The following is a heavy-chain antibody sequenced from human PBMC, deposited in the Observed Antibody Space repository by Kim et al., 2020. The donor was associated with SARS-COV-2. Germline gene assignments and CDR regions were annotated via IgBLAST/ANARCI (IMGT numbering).Heavy chain of an antibody. J-gene: IGHJ4*02. CDR1: GFTFSSYG. V-gene: IGHV3-30*03. CDR3: AYSSGAETLFDY. Sequence: GGSLRLSCAASGFTFSSYGMHWVRQAPGKGLEWVAVISYDGSNKYYADSVKGRFTISRDNSKNTLYLQMNSLRAEDTAVYYSAYSSGAETLFDYWGQGTLVTVSS. CDR2: ISYDGSNK. D-gene: IGHD6-19*01.